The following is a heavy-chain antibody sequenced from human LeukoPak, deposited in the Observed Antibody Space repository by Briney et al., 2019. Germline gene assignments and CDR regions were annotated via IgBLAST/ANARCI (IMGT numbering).Heavy chain of an antibody. V-gene: IGHV4-59*01. CDR2: IYYSGST. D-gene: IGHD5-18*01. Sequence: SETLSLTCTVSGGSISSYYWSWIRQPPGKGLEWIGYIYYSGSTNYNPSLKSRVTISVDTSKNQFSLKLSSVTAAYTAVYYCARARYSYDYLGLRIYFDLWGQGTLVTVSS. CDR1: GGSISSYY. J-gene: IGHJ4*02. CDR3: ARARYSYDYLGLRIYFDL.